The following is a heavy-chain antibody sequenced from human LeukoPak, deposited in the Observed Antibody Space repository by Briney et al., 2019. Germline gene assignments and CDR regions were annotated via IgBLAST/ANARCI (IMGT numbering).Heavy chain of an antibody. V-gene: IGHV3-7*01. CDR2: IKQDGSEK. J-gene: IGHJ4*02. CDR1: GFTFSSYW. Sequence: PGGSLRLSCAASGFTFSSYWMSWVRQAQGKGLEWVANIKQDGSEKYYVDSVKGRFTISRDNAKNSLFLQMNSLRAEDTAAYFCAISATARGGFDFWGQGTLVTVSS. CDR3: AISATARGGFDF. D-gene: IGHD6-25*01.